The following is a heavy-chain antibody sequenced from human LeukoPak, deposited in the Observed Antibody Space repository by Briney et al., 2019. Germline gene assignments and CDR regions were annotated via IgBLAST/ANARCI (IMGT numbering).Heavy chain of an antibody. J-gene: IGHJ4*02. CDR1: GDSITTYY. D-gene: IGHD1-26*01. V-gene: IGHV4-59*01. CDR3: ASGRPLGFDY. CDR2: IYYSGTT. Sequence: SETLSLTCTVSGDSITTYYWTWIRQPPGKGLEWVGYIYYSGTTNYNPSLKSRVTISIDTSRNQVSLKLSSVTAADTAVYYCASGRPLGFDYWGRGTLVTVSS.